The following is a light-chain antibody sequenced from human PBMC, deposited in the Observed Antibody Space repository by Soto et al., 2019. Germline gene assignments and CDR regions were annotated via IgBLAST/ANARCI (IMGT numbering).Light chain of an antibody. CDR3: QQSYNTPYT. J-gene: IGKJ2*01. V-gene: IGKV1-39*01. Sequence: IQMTQSPSSLSVSVGDRVTITCRASRSISSYLNWYQQKPGKAPELLIYASCNLQSGVPSRFSGSGSGTDFTLTISSLQPEDFATYYCQQSYNTPYTSGQGTKLEMK. CDR2: ASC. CDR1: RSISSY.